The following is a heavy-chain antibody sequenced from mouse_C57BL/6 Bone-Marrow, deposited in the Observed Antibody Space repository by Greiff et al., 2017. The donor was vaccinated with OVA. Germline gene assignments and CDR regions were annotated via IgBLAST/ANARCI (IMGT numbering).Heavy chain of an antibody. CDR2: IHPNSGST. J-gene: IGHJ1*03. Sequence: QVQLQQPGAELVKPGASVTLSCKASGYTFTSYWMHWVKQRPGQGLEWIGMIHPNSGSTHYTEKFKSKATLTVDKSSSTAYMQLSSRSSEDSAVDYCARWGLITTVVDWYFEVWGTGTTVTVSS. D-gene: IGHD1-1*01. CDR1: GYTFTSYW. CDR3: ARWGLITTVVDWYFEV. V-gene: IGHV1-64*01.